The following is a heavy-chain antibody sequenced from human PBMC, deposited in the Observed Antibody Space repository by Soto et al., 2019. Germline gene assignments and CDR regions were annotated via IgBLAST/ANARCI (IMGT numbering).Heavy chain of an antibody. CDR2: INPSGGSR. CDR1: GRAFSTSY. CDR3: AGGTLWFGEFSQFDP. J-gene: IGHJ5*02. V-gene: IGHV1-46*01. Sequence: QVHLVQSGAEVMKPGASVKVSCRAAGRAFSTSYIHWVRQAPGQGLEWMGIINPSGGSRSYSQTFQGRVTMTGDTSTFYMELSSLTFEDTAVYYCAGGTLWFGEFSQFDPWGQGTLVTVSS. D-gene: IGHD3-10*01.